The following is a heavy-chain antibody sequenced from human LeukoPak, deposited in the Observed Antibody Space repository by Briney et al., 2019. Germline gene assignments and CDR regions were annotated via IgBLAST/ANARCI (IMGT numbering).Heavy chain of an antibody. Sequence: PGGSLRLSCAASGFTFSSYAMSWVRQAPGEGLEGVSAIRGSGGSTYYADSVKGRFTISRDNSKNTLYLKMKSLRAEDTAVYYCAKLQLGGPRYWGQGTLVTVSS. CDR1: GFTFSSYA. J-gene: IGHJ4*02. CDR2: IRGSGGST. V-gene: IGHV3-23*01. CDR3: AKLQLGGPRY. D-gene: IGHD5-18*01.